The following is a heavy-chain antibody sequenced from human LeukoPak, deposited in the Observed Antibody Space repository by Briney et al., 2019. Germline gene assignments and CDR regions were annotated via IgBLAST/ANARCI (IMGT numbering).Heavy chain of an antibody. CDR3: AKSDSSSDAFDI. CDR1: GGSISSYY. V-gene: IGHV4-59*01. Sequence: SQTLSLTCTVSGGSISSYYWSWIRQPPGKGLEWIGYIYYSGSTNYNPSLKSRVTISVDMSKNQFSLKLSSVTAADTAVYYCAKSDSSSDAFDIWGQGTMVTVSS. CDR2: IYYSGST. D-gene: IGHD6-6*01. J-gene: IGHJ3*02.